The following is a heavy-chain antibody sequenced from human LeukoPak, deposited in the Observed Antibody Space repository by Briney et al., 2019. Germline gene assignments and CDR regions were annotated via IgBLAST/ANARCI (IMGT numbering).Heavy chain of an antibody. CDR3: VFSDGGY. CDR2: ISWNSGSI. CDR1: GFTFDDYA. Sequence: GGSLRLSCAASGFTFDDYAMHWVRQAPGKGLEWVSGISWNSGSIGYADSVKGRFTISRDNAKNSLYLQMNSLRAEDTALYYCVFSDGGYWGQGTLVTVSS. J-gene: IGHJ4*02. V-gene: IGHV3-9*01. D-gene: IGHD3-16*01.